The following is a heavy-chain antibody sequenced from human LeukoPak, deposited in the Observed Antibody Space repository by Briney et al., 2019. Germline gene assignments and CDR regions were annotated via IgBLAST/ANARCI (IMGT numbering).Heavy chain of an antibody. V-gene: IGHV3-23*01. CDR2: FTDHHTT. D-gene: IGHD3-9*01. Sequence: PGGSLRLSCEASGFTFSIYAMTWVRQAPGKGLEWVSTFTDHHTTYYTDSVKGRFTIPRDNSKNTLYLQMDSVRPEDTAVYYCAKEGYDILTGYRTNWFDPWGQGTLVTVSS. J-gene: IGHJ5*02. CDR1: GFTFSIYA. CDR3: AKEGYDILTGYRTNWFDP.